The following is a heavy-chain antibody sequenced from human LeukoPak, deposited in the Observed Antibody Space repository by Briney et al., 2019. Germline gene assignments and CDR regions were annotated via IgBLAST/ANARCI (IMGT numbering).Heavy chain of an antibody. D-gene: IGHD6-6*01. J-gene: IGHJ6*04. CDR2: INEGSTYT. CDR1: GFTFSSYS. CDR3: ARDDAATARASGMDV. V-gene: IGHV3-21*01. Sequence: GGSLRLSCAASGFTFSSYSMNWVRQAPGKGLEWVSYINEGSTYTYYAKSVKGRFTISRDNAKNSLCQQMNSLRGEDTAVYYCARDDAATARASGMDVWGKGTTVTVSS.